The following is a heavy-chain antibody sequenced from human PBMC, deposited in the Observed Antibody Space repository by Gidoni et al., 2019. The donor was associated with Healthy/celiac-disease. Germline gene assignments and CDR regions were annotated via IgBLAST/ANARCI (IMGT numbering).Heavy chain of an antibody. CDR2: ISGSGGST. CDR3: AKLARRAARPDYYYGMDV. Sequence: EVQLLESGGGLVQPGGSLRLSCAASGFPFSSYAMSWVRQAPGKGLEWVSAISGSGGSTYYADSVKGRFTISRDNSKNTLYLQMNSLRAEDTAVYYCAKLARRAARPDYYYGMDVWGQGTTVTVSS. CDR1: GFPFSSYA. D-gene: IGHD6-25*01. J-gene: IGHJ6*02. V-gene: IGHV3-23*01.